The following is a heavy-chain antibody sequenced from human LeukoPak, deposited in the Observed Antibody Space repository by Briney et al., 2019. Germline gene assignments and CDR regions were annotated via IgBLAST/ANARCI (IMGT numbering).Heavy chain of an antibody. Sequence: SETLSLTCTVSGGSISSYYWSWIRQPPRKGLEWIGYIYYSGSTNYNPSLKSRVTISVDTSKNQFSLKLSSVTAADTAVYYCARGRIAPLDYWGQGTLVTVSS. J-gene: IGHJ4*02. D-gene: IGHD2/OR15-2a*01. CDR3: ARGRIAPLDY. CDR2: IYYSGST. V-gene: IGHV4-59*01. CDR1: GGSISSYY.